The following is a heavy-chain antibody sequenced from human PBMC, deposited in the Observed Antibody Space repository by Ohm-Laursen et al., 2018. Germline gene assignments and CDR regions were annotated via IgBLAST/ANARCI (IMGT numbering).Heavy chain of an antibody. D-gene: IGHD3-10*01. CDR3: SRGAIRGVTGWYDP. CDR2: IRNKAFGGTT. J-gene: IGHJ5*02. V-gene: IGHV3-49*03. Sequence: SLRLSCAASGFTFGDYTMSWFRQAPGRGLEWIGFIRNKAFGGTTEYAASVKGRFTISRDDSKSIAYLQMNSLKTEDTAVYYCSRGAIRGVTGWYDPWGQGTLVTVSS. CDR1: GFTFGDYT.